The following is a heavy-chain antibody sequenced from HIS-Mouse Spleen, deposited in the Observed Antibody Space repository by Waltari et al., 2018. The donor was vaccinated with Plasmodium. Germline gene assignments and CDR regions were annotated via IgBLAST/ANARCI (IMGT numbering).Heavy chain of an antibody. D-gene: IGHD6-13*01. Sequence: EVQLVESGGGLVQPGGSLSLSCAPSGFPFSSYWVSWVRQAPGKGLEWVANIKQDGSEKYYVDSVKGRFTISRDNAKNSLYLQMNSLRAEDTAVYYCASSWYWYFDLWGRGTLVTVSS. CDR3: ASSWYWYFDL. V-gene: IGHV3-7*01. J-gene: IGHJ2*01. CDR1: GFPFSSYW. CDR2: IKQDGSEK.